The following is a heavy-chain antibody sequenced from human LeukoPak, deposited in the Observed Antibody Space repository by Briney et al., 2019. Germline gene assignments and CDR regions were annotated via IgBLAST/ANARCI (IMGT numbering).Heavy chain of an antibody. Sequence: SETLSLTSTVSGGSISSNIYYWGWIRQPPGKGLEWIGSIYYTGSTNYNPSLESRVTISVDTSKNQFSLKLSSVTAADTAVYYCARQGYYGSGSYTRFDYWGQGTLVTVSS. CDR2: IYYTGST. J-gene: IGHJ4*02. CDR3: ARQGYYGSGSYTRFDY. D-gene: IGHD3-10*01. CDR1: GGSISSNIYY. V-gene: IGHV4-39*01.